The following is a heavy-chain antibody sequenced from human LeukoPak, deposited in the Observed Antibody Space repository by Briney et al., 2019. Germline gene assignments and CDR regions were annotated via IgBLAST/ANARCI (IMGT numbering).Heavy chain of an antibody. Sequence: PSETLSLTCTVSGGSIGGYYWSWIRQPPGKGLEWIGYIYYSGSTNYNPSLKSRVTMSVDTSKNQFSLKLSSVTAADTAVYYCAGNSASSYGNQPSWGQGTLVTVSS. CDR3: AGNSASSYGNQPS. D-gene: IGHD3-10*01. CDR2: IYYSGST. J-gene: IGHJ4*02. V-gene: IGHV4-59*08. CDR1: GGSIGGYY.